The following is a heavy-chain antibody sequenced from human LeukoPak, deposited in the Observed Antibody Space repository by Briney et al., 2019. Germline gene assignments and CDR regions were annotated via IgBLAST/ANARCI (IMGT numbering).Heavy chain of an antibody. Sequence: PETLSLTCTISGDSISGNYGSWIRQPPGKRLEWIGDIHYKGSTNYNLSLKSRVTISVDTSKNHLSLNLTSVLAADTAIYYCARRDSGWNYCDYWGQGILVTVSS. V-gene: IGHV4-59*08. D-gene: IGHD6-19*01. CDR3: ARRDSGWNYCDY. J-gene: IGHJ4*02. CDR2: IHYKGST. CDR1: GDSISGNY.